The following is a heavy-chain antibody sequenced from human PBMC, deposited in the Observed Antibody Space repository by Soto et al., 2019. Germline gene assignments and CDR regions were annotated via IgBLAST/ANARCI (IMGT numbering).Heavy chain of an antibody. Sequence: QVQLVQSGAEVRKPGSSVKVSCKASGGNFSNYAISWVRQAPGQGLEWMGGIIVLFGTTNYAQKFRGRITVSADESTSTADIELGRLSFDDTAIYYCARARGSSWYNWFDPWGQGTLVTVSS. V-gene: IGHV1-69*01. CDR3: ARARGSSWYNWFDP. CDR2: IIVLFGTT. CDR1: GGNFSNYA. D-gene: IGHD6-19*01. J-gene: IGHJ5*02.